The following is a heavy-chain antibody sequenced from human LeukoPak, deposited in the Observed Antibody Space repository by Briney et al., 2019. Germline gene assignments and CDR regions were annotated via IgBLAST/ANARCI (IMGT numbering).Heavy chain of an antibody. J-gene: IGHJ6*02. CDR1: GDIVSSNSAA. CDR3: ARDRGSSSWSLYHHYYYYGMDV. D-gene: IGHD6-13*01. CDR2: TYYRSKWYN. Sequence: TSQTLSLTCAISGDIVSSNSAAWNWIRQSPSRGLEWLGRTYYRSKWYNDYAVSVKSRITINPDTSKNQFSPQLNSVTPEDTAVYYCARDRGSSSWSLYHHYYYYGMDVWGQGTTVTVSS. V-gene: IGHV6-1*01.